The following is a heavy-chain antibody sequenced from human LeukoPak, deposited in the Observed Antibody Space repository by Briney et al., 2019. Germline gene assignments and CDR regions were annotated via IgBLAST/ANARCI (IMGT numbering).Heavy chain of an antibody. J-gene: IGHJ6*02. CDR2: MNPNSGNT. D-gene: IGHD4-17*01. Sequence: ASVKVSCKASGYTFTSYDINWVRQATGQGLEWMGWMNPNSGNTGYAQKFQGRVTMTRNTSISTAYMELSSLRSEDTAVYYCARGGDCGDYGIYYYYGMDVWGQGTTVTVSS. CDR1: GYTFTSYD. V-gene: IGHV1-8*01. CDR3: ARGGDCGDYGIYYYYGMDV.